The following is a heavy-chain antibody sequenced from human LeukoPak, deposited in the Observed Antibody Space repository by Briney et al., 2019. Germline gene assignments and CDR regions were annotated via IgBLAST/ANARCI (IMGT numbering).Heavy chain of an antibody. CDR2: ISYDGSNK. D-gene: IGHD3-10*01. CDR1: GFTFSNSG. V-gene: IGHV3-30*18. Sequence: GGSLRLSCAASGFTFSNSGMHWVRQAPGKGLDWVAVISYDGSNKYYPASVKGRFTISRDNSKNTLYLQMNSLRAEDTAVYYCAKGLWFGELRPFDYWGQGTLVTVSS. J-gene: IGHJ4*02. CDR3: AKGLWFGELRPFDY.